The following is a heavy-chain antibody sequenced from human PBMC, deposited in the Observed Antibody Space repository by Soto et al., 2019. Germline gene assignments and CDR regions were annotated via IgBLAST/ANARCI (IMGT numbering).Heavy chain of an antibody. CDR2: TYYRSKWYN. Sequence: SQTLSLTCAISGDSVSSNSAAWNWIRQSPSRGLEWLGRTYYRSKWYNDYAGSVKSRITINPDTSKNQVSLQLNSVTPEDLAVYYCARESVNPQLSNPDAFDIWGQGTMVTVSS. V-gene: IGHV6-1*01. CDR3: ARESVNPQLSNPDAFDI. J-gene: IGHJ3*02. CDR1: GDSVSSNSAA.